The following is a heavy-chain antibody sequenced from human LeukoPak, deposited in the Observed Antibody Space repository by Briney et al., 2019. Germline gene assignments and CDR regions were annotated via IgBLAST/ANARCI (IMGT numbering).Heavy chain of an antibody. CDR2: IYYSGST. J-gene: IGHJ4*02. V-gene: IGHV4-59*12. D-gene: IGHD6-13*01. CDR1: GGSISNYY. CDR3: ARIIYRAAAGTFDY. Sequence: SETLSLTCTVSGGSISNYYWSWFRQPPGKGLEWIGYIYYSGSTNYNPSLKSRVTISVDTSKNQFSLKLSSVTAADTAVYYCARIIYRAAAGTFDYWGQGTLVIVSS.